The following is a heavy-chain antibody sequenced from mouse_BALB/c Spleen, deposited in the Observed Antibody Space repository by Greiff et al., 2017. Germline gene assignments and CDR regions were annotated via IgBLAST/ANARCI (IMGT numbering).Heavy chain of an antibody. CDR3: ARNNYGYAMDY. Sequence: QVQLKESGPGLVQPSQSLSITCTVSGFSLTSYGVHWVRQSPGKGLEWLGVIWSGGSTDYNAAFISRLSISKDNSKCQVFFKMNSLQANDTAIYYCARNNYGYAMDYWGQGTSVTVSS. CDR2: IWSGGST. V-gene: IGHV2-2*02. J-gene: IGHJ4*01. CDR1: GFSLTSYG. D-gene: IGHD1-1*01.